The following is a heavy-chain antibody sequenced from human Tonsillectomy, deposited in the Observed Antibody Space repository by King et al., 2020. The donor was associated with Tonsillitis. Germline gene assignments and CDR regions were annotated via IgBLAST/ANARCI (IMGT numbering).Heavy chain of an antibody. V-gene: IGHV3-30*18. CDR2: ISYDGSNK. D-gene: IGHD6-13*01. Sequence: VQLVESGGGVVQPGWSLRLSCAASGFTFSSYGMHWVRQAPGKGLEWVAVISYDGSNKYYADSVKGRFTISRDNSKNTLYLQMNSLRAEDTAVYYCAKSAAAENFDYWGQGTLVTVSS. CDR1: GFTFSSYG. CDR3: AKSAAAENFDY. J-gene: IGHJ4*02.